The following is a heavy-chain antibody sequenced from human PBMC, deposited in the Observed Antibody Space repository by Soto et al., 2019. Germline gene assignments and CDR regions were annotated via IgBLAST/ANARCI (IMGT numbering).Heavy chain of an antibody. CDR2: INTLSGDT. V-gene: IGHV1-2*02. Sequence: ASVKVSCKASGHTFSGYYMHWVRQAPGQGLEWMGWINTLSGDTSFPQKFQGRLAMTRDTSIDTVFMEVSRLTSDDTAIYYCARSLLHVTLPLGNWGQGTLVTVSS. CDR3: ARSLLHVTLPLGN. D-gene: IGHD2-2*01. CDR1: GHTFSGYY. J-gene: IGHJ4*02.